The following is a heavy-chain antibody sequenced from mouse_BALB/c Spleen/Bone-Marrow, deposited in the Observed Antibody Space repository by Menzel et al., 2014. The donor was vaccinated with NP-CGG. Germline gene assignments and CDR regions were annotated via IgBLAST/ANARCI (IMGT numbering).Heavy chain of an antibody. V-gene: IGHV5-17*02. J-gene: IGHJ1*03. Sequence: EVMLVESGGGLVQPGGSRKLSCAASGFTFSSFGMHWVRQAPEKGLEWVAYTSSGSTAICYADTVKGRFTISRDNPKNTLFLQMTSLRSEDTAMYYCARGGNWDDFDVWGTGTTVTVSS. CDR1: GFTFSSFG. CDR2: TSSGSTAI. D-gene: IGHD4-1*01. CDR3: ARGGNWDDFDV.